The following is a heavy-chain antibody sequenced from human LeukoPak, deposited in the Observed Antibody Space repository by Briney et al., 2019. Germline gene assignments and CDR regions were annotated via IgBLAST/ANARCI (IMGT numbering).Heavy chain of an antibody. CDR1: GFIFSDYY. J-gene: IGHJ4*02. D-gene: IGHD3-3*01. V-gene: IGHV3-11*06. Sequence: PGGSLRLSCAASGFIFSDYYMHWVRQAPGKGLEWVSSISFDSGAETHYADSVKGRFTISRDNAKNSLYLQMNSLRAEDTAVYYCAREIFWSGYYSNLHFDYWGRGTLVTVSS. CDR2: ISFDSGAET. CDR3: AREIFWSGYYSNLHFDY.